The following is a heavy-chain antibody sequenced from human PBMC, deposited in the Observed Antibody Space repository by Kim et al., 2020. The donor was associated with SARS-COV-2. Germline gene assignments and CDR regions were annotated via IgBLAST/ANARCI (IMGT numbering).Heavy chain of an antibody. D-gene: IGHD3-10*01. Sequence: GGSLRLSCAASGFTFSSYEMNWVRQAPGKGLEWVSYISSSGSTIYYADSVKGRFTISRDNAKNSLYLQMNSLRAEDTAVYYCARDLEPDYYGSSYDAFDIWGQGTMVTVSS. CDR2: ISSSGSTI. CDR1: GFTFSSYE. V-gene: IGHV3-48*03. CDR3: ARDLEPDYYGSSYDAFDI. J-gene: IGHJ3*02.